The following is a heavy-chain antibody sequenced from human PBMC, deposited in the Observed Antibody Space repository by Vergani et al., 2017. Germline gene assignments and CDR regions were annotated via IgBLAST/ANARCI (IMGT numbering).Heavy chain of an antibody. V-gene: IGHV1-46*01. J-gene: IGHJ6*02. CDR3: ARGRDARWQWLVVYYYYGMDV. CDR2: INPSGGST. Sequence: QVQLVQSGAEVKKPGASVKVSCKASGYTFTSYYMHWVRQAPGQGLEWMGIINPSGGSTSYAQKFQGRVTMTRDTSTSTVYMELSSLRSEDTAVYYCARGRDARWQWLVVYYYYGMDVWGQGTTVTVSS. D-gene: IGHD6-19*01. CDR1: GYTFTSYY.